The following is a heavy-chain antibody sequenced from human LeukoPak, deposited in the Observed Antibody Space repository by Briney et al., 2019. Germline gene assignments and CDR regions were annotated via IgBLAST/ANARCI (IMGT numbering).Heavy chain of an antibody. CDR1: GYTFTGYY. CDR2: INPNSGGT. V-gene: IGHV1-2*02. J-gene: IGHJ3*02. D-gene: IGHD3-22*01. CDR3: ARERGSYYYDRDAFDI. Sequence: ASVKVSCKASGYTFTGYYMHWVRQAPGQGLEWMGWINPNSGGTNYAQKFQGRVTMTRDTSISTAYMELSRLRSDDTAVYYCARERGSYYYDRDAFDIWGQGTMVTVSS.